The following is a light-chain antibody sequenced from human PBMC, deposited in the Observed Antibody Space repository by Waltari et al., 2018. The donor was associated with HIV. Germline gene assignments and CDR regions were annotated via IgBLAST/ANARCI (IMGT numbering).Light chain of an antibody. V-gene: IGKV3-11*01. Sequence: IVLTLSPAPLSLSPGESATLSCRASQSVSSYLAWYQQKPGQAPRLLSYDASNRATGVPARFSGSGSATDFTLTISSLEPEDFAVYYCQYRHNWPPRYTFGQGTKLEIK. CDR1: QSVSSY. CDR3: QYRHNWPPRYT. CDR2: DAS. J-gene: IGKJ2*01.